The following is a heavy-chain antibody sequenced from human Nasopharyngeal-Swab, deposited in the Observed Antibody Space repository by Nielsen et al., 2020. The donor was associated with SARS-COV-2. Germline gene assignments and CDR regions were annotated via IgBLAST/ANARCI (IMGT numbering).Heavy chain of an antibody. V-gene: IGHV1-2*06. CDR2: INPNSGGT. CDR1: GYTFTGYY. Sequence: ASVKVSCKASGYTFTGYYMHWVRQAPGQGLEWMGRINPNSGGTNYAQKFQGRVTMTRDTSISTAYMELSRLRSDDTAVYYCARDVVGAYYYDSSGYTDDAFDIWGQGTMVTVSS. D-gene: IGHD3-22*01. J-gene: IGHJ3*02. CDR3: ARDVVGAYYYDSSGYTDDAFDI.